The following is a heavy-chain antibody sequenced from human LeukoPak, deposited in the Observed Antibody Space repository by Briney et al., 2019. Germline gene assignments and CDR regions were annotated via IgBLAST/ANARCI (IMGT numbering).Heavy chain of an antibody. Sequence: SVKVSCKFSGGSITNYAISWVRQAPGQVLDWMGRITPLLDSTNYAPKFQGRVTITADKSTNTALMELSSLTSEDTAMYFCTRLVAGGFDSWGQGSLVTVSS. D-gene: IGHD2-15*01. CDR3: TRLVAGGFDS. J-gene: IGHJ4*02. V-gene: IGHV1-69*06. CDR2: ITPLLDST. CDR1: GGSITNYA.